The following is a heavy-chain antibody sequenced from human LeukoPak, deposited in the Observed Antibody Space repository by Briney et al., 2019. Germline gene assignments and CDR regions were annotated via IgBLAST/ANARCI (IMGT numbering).Heavy chain of an antibody. CDR1: GFAFYEHG. V-gene: IGHV3-20*04. D-gene: IGHD2-2*01. J-gene: IGHJ4*02. CDR3: ARAPITSPFYFDF. Sequence: PGGSLRLSCTASGFAFYEHGMSGVRQAPGKGLEGGSGINWRGGRTVYADPVRGRFTISRGNAKNSLYLQMDSLRAEDTALYYCARAPITSPFYFDFWGQGTLVTVSS. CDR2: INWRGGRT.